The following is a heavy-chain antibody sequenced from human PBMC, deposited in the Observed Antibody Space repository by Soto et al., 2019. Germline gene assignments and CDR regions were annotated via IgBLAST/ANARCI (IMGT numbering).Heavy chain of an antibody. CDR3: AKGPLNYYDSSGLLMDY. J-gene: IGHJ4*02. CDR1: GFTFDDYA. D-gene: IGHD3-22*01. V-gene: IGHV3-9*01. Sequence: PGGSLRLSCAASGFTFDDYAMHWVRQAPGKGLEWVSGISWNSGSIGYADSVKGRFTISRDNAKNSLYLQMNSLRAEDTALYYCAKGPLNYYDSSGLLMDYWGQGTLVTVSS. CDR2: ISWNSGSI.